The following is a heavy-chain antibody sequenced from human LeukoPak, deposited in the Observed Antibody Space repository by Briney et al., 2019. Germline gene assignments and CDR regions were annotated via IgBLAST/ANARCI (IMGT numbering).Heavy chain of an antibody. V-gene: IGHV4-34*01. Sequence: RTSETLSLTCAVYGGSFSGYYWSWIRQPPGKGLEWIGEINHSGSTNYNPSLKSRVTISVDTSKNQFSLKLSSVTAADTAVYYCARCWMGSPYYGGNSGYFDYWGQGTLVTVSS. J-gene: IGHJ4*02. D-gene: IGHD4-23*01. CDR3: ARCWMGSPYYGGNSGYFDY. CDR1: GGSFSGYY. CDR2: INHSGST.